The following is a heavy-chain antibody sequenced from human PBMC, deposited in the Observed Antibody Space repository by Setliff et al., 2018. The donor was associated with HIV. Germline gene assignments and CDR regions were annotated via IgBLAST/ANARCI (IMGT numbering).Heavy chain of an antibody. Sequence: ASVKVSCKASGYTFTKYGISWVRQAPGQGLEWMGVIHPSGGSTSYAQSFQDRVTMTRDTSTSTAYMELTSLRFDDTAMYYCVRGVQSPPHYYYYHGMDVWGQGTTVTVSS. V-gene: IGHV1-46*01. D-gene: IGHD3-3*01. CDR3: VRGVQSPPHYYYYHGMDV. J-gene: IGHJ6*02. CDR2: IHPSGGST. CDR1: GYTFTKYG.